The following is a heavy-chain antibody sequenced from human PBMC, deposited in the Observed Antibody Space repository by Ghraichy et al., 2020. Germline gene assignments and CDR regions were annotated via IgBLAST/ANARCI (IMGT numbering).Heavy chain of an antibody. J-gene: IGHJ4*02. CDR2: ISSNGGGI. CDR1: GFDFGVYS. D-gene: IGHD6-19*01. V-gene: IGHV3-48*01. Sequence: GGSLRLSCAASGFDFGVYSMDWIRQAPGKGLEWISYISSNGGGIIYADSVKGRFTISRDNAKGLVFLQMTSLRAGDTAVYYCAREVGWYPDYWGQGTLVTVSS. CDR3: AREVGWYPDY.